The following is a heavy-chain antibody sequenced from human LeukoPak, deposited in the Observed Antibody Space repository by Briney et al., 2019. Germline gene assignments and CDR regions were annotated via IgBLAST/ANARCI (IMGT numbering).Heavy chain of an antibody. Sequence: GGSLRLSCAASGFTFSSYGMHWVRQAPGKGLEWVAFIRYDGSNKYYADSVKGRFTISRDNSKNTLYLQMNSLRAEDTAVYYCAKVRGYCSSTSCPADYWGQGTLVTVSS. D-gene: IGHD2-2*01. CDR1: GFTFSSYG. J-gene: IGHJ4*02. CDR2: IRYDGSNK. CDR3: AKVRGYCSSTSCPADY. V-gene: IGHV3-30*02.